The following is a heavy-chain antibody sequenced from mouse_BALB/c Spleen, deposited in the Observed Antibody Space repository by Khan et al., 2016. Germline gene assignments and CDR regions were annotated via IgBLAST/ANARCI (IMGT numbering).Heavy chain of an antibody. J-gene: IGHJ4*01. CDR2: ISYSGST. D-gene: IGHD2-14*01. V-gene: IGHV3-2*02. CDR1: GYSITSDYA. CDR3: ARRYYRYDDALDY. Sequence: EVQLQESGPGLVKPSQSLSLTCTVTGYSITSDYAWNWIRQFPGNKLEWMGYISYSGSTNYNPSLKSRISITRDTSKHQFFLQLNSVTTEDTATYYCARRYYRYDDALDYWGQGTSVTVSS.